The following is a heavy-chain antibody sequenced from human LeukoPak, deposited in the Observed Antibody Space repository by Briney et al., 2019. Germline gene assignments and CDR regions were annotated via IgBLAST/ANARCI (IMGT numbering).Heavy chain of an antibody. D-gene: IGHD2-8*01. J-gene: IGHJ6*03. CDR2: ISGYNGHT. Sequence: ASVKVSCKASGYTFTSYGISWVRQAPGQGLEWMGWISGYNGHTDYPQQFQGRVTMTTDTSTSTAYLELSSLTSDDTAVYYCARLAPHRLLRVDYNSYMDVWGKGTTVTVSS. CDR3: ARLAPHRLLRVDYNSYMDV. V-gene: IGHV1-18*01. CDR1: GYTFTSYG.